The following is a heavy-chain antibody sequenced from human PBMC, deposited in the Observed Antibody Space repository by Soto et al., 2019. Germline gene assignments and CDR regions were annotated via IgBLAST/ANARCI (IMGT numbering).Heavy chain of an antibody. CDR1: WSGY. CDR3: ARLNKPGWFDP. V-gene: IGHV4-39*01. CDR2: IYYSGST. J-gene: IGHJ5*02. Sequence: WSGYRSWKRKPPGKGLEWIGSIYYSGSTYYSPSLKSRVTISVDTSKNQFSLTLSSVTAADTAVYYCARLNKPGWFDPWGQGTLVTVSS.